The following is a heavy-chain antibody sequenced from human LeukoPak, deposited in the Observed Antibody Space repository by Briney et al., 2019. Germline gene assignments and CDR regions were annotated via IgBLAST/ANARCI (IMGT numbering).Heavy chain of an antibody. V-gene: IGHV4-31*03. CDR3: ARSFGETYFDY. CDR2: ISYSGYT. J-gene: IGHJ4*02. D-gene: IGHD3-10*01. CDR1: GGSITSGGYF. Sequence: SETLSLTCTVSGGSITSGGYFWSWIRQHPGKGLEWIGYISYSGYTYYNPSLKSRLTISVDTSKNQFSLKLTSVAAADTAVYYCARSFGETYFDYWGQGILVTVSS.